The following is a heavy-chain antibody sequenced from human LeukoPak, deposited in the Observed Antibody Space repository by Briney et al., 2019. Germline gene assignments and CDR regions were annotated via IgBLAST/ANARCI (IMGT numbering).Heavy chain of an antibody. CDR1: GFTFSSYA. V-gene: IGHV3-23*01. D-gene: IGHD2-21*02. CDR3: AKEKAYCSGGCYSHHDY. Sequence: PGGSLRLSCAASGFTFSSYAMSWVRQAPGKGLEWVSVISGSGGSTYYADSVKGRFTISRDKSKNTLYLHMNSLRVEDTAVYYCAKEKAYCSGGCYSHHDYWGQGTLITVSS. CDR2: ISGSGGST. J-gene: IGHJ4*02.